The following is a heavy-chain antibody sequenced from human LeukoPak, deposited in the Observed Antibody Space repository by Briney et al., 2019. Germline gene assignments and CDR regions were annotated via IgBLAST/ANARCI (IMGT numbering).Heavy chain of an antibody. Sequence: GGSLRLSCAASGFTFDDYAMHWVRQAPGKGLEWVSGISWNSGSIGYADSVKGRFTISRDNAKNSLYLQMNSLRAEDTALYYCAKALGYYYDSSGYGPFDYWGQGTLVTVSS. J-gene: IGHJ4*02. CDR1: GFTFDDYA. V-gene: IGHV3-9*01. D-gene: IGHD3-22*01. CDR2: ISWNSGSI. CDR3: AKALGYYYDSSGYGPFDY.